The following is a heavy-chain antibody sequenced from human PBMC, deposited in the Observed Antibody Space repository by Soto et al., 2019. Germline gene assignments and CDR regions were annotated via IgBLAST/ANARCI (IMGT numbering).Heavy chain of an antibody. D-gene: IGHD7-27*01. V-gene: IGHV4-31*11. J-gene: IGHJ1*01. Sequence: QVQLQESGPGLVKPSQTLSLTCAVSGASTSSAGYAWTWLRQHPEKGLEWIGHIFYSGSTSYNPSLKSRVTISIDTTKNQFSLKMKSVTAADTAVYYCARDSREEKDSTGALEHWGQGTLVTVSS. CDR3: ARDSREEKDSTGALEH. CDR1: GASTSSAGYA. CDR2: IFYSGST.